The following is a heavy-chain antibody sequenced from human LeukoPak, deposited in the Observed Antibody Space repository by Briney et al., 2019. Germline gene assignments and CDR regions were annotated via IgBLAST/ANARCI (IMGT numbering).Heavy chain of an antibody. CDR2: IIPIFGTV. CDR1: GGTFSSYA. D-gene: IGHD6-13*01. CDR3: ARGTIAAARFDP. J-gene: IGHJ5*02. V-gene: IGHV1-69*05. Sequence: SVKVSCKASGGTFSSYAISWVRQAPGQGLEWMGGIIPIFGTVNYAQKFQGRVTITTDESTSTAYMELSSLRSEDTAVYYCARGTIAAARFDPWGQGTLVTVSS.